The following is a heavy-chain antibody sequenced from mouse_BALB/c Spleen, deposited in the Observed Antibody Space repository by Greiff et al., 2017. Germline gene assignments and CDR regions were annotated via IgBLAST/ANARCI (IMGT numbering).Heavy chain of an antibody. CDR1: GYSITSDYA. Sequence: EVQLKESGPGLVKPSQSLSLTCTVTGYSITSDYAWNWIRPFPGNKLEWMGYISYSGSTSYNPSIKSRISITRDTSKNQFFLKLNSVTTEDTATYYCARLIHYYGYGAMDYWGQGTSVTVSS. J-gene: IGHJ4*01. D-gene: IGHD1-2*01. CDR3: ARLIHYYGYGAMDY. CDR2: ISYSGST. V-gene: IGHV3-2*02.